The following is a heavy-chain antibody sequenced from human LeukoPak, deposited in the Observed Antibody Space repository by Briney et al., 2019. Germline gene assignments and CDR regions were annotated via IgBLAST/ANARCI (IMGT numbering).Heavy chain of an antibody. CDR2: IYTSGST. D-gene: IGHD6-13*01. V-gene: IGHV4-61*02. CDR3: ARGYSSSWPLHFDY. Sequence: SQTLSLTCTVSGGSISSGSYYWSWIRQPAGKGPAWIGRIYTSGSTNYNPSLKSRVTISVDTSKNQFSLKLSSVTAADTAVYYCARGYSSSWPLHFDYWGQGTLVTVSS. J-gene: IGHJ4*02. CDR1: GGSISSGSYY.